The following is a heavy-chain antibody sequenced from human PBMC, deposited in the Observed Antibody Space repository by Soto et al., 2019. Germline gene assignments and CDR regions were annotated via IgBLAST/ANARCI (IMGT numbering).Heavy chain of an antibody. V-gene: IGHV4-39*01. Sequence: SETLSLTCNVSGGSISSSSYYWGWIRQPPGKGLEWIGHIFHTGSTYYNPSLKSRVTISVDTSKNQFSLKLSSVTATDTAVYYCARRRIVVTTNFDYWGRGTLVTSP. CDR3: ARRRIVVTTNFDY. D-gene: IGHD1-26*01. J-gene: IGHJ4*02. CDR1: GGSISSSSYY. CDR2: IFHTGST.